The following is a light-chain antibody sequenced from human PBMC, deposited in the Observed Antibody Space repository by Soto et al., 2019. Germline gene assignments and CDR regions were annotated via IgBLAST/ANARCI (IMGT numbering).Light chain of an antibody. CDR1: QSINKW. Sequence: IQMTQSPSTLSASVGDRVTFTCRASQSINKWVAWFQQKSGRAPKLLIYDAATLQSGVPSRFSGTGSGTDLSLTISSLQPEDFATYYCQQYNIGYTFGQGTRLDIK. V-gene: IGKV1-5*01. CDR2: DAA. CDR3: QQYNIGYT. J-gene: IGKJ2*01.